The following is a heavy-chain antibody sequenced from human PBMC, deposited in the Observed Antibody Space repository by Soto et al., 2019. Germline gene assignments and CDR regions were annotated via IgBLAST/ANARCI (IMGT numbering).Heavy chain of an antibody. CDR1: GYTFTTYG. CDR3: ARVVAGATYFDY. J-gene: IGHJ4*02. D-gene: IGHD1-26*01. V-gene: IGHV1-18*04. CDR2: ISCYNGNT. Sequence: ASVKVSCKXSGYTFTTYGITWVRQAPGQGLEWMGWISCYNGNTNYAQKFQGRVTMTTDTSTSTAYMELRSLRSDDTAVYYCARVVAGATYFDYWGLGTLVTVSS.